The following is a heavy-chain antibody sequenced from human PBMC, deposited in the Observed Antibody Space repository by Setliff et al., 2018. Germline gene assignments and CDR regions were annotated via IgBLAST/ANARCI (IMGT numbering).Heavy chain of an antibody. CDR2: IYYSGST. J-gene: IGHJ3*02. D-gene: IGHD2-2*01. CDR1: GGSISNSFNY. Sequence: SETLSLTCTVSGGSISNSFNYWGWIRQSPGKGLEWIGSIYYSGSTHYNPSLRNRVTISIDTSKNQFSLKLSSMSAADTAVYYCARGRMRGSCSGPSCTYDPFDIWGQGTPVTVSS. CDR3: ARGRMRGSCSGPSCTYDPFDI. V-gene: IGHV4-39*07.